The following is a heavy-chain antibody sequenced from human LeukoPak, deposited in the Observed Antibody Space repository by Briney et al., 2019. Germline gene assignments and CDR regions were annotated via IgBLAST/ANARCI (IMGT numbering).Heavy chain of an antibody. J-gene: IGHJ4*02. CDR2: IIPIFGTA. CDR1: GGTFSSYA. CDR3: AREAAVAGTEY. Sequence: SVTVSCTASGGTFSSYAISWVRQAPGQGLEWMGGIIPIFGTANYAQKFQGRVTITADKSTSTAYMELSSLRSEDTAVYYCAREAAVAGTEYWGQGTLVTVSS. V-gene: IGHV1-69*06. D-gene: IGHD6-19*01.